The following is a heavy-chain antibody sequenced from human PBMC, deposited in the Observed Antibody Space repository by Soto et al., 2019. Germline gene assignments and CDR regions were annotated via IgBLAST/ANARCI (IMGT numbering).Heavy chain of an antibody. J-gene: IGHJ4*02. V-gene: IGHV1-69*02. CDR1: GGTVSSYT. D-gene: IGHD5-12*01. Sequence: QVQLVQSGAEVKKPGSSVKVSCKASGGTVSSYTISWVRQAPGQGLEWMGRIIPILGIANYAQKLQGRVTITANKSTSTAYMELSSLRSYDTAVYYCSTRRDGYDTFDSWGKGTLVTVSS. CDR2: IIPILGIA. CDR3: STRRDGYDTFDS.